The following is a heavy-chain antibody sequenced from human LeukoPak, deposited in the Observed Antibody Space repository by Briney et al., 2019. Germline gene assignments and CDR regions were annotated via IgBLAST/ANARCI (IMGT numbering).Heavy chain of an antibody. D-gene: IGHD3-10*01. V-gene: IGHV1-18*01. CDR1: GYTFTSYG. CDR3: ARDRDVLLWFGELLALSYYYYYGMDV. CDR2: ISAYNGNT. J-gene: IGHJ6*02. Sequence: ASVKVSFKASGYTFTSYGISWVRQAPGQGLEWMGWISAYNGNTNYAQKLQGRVTMTTDTSTSTAYMELRSLRSDDTAVYYCARDRDVLLWFGELLALSYYYYYGMDVWGQGTTVTVSS.